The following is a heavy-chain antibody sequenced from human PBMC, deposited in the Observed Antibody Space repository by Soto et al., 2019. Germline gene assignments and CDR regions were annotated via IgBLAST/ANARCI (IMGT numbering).Heavy chain of an antibody. J-gene: IGHJ4*02. D-gene: IGHD3-16*01. CDR3: ARLGTNGQTLDY. CDR2: IYTTGTT. Sequence: PSETLSLTCTVSGDSISDYFWTWIRQPAGKGLEWIGRIYTTGTTNYNPSLKSRVSMSVDTSKNQFSLRLSSVTAADTAVYYCARLGTNGQTLDYWGQGTLVTVSS. CDR1: GDSISDYF. V-gene: IGHV4-4*07.